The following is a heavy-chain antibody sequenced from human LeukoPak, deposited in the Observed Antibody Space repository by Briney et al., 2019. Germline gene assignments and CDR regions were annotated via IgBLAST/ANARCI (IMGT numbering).Heavy chain of an antibody. D-gene: IGHD1-26*01. CDR3: ARGGESYLGS. V-gene: IGHV3-48*02. CDR1: GFIFSNYA. Sequence: GGSLRLSCAASGFIFSNYAMNWVRQAPGKGLEWVSYISSSSSTIYYADSVKGRFTISRDNARNSLYLQMNSLRDEDTAVYYCARGGESYLGSGGQGTLVTVSS. CDR2: ISSSSSTI. J-gene: IGHJ4*02.